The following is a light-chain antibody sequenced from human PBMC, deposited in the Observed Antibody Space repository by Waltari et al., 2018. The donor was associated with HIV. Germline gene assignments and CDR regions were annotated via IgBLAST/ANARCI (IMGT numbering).Light chain of an antibody. V-gene: IGLV2-11*01. CDR1: ASSLRDTNF. Sequence: SALTQPRSVSGSPGQSVSISCTGAASSLRDTNFVSWYQQHAGRVPRVLILDVDKHPSDVPGRFSASKSGDTASLTISGLQPDDEALYFCSAFVASSSWVFGGGTQL. CDR3: SAFVASSSWV. CDR2: DVD. J-gene: IGLJ3*02.